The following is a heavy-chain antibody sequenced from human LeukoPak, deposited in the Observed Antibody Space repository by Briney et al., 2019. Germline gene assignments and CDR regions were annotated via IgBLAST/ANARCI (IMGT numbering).Heavy chain of an antibody. CDR3: ARGDYVDTAMAQRWFDP. CDR2: IYYSGST. CDR1: GGSISSGGYY. J-gene: IGHJ5*02. Sequence: PSQTLSLTCTVSGGSISSGGYYWSWIRQHPGKGLEWIGYIYYSGSTYYNPSLKSRVTISVDTSKNQFSLKLSSVTAADTAVYYCARGDYVDTAMAQRWFDPWGRGTLVTVSS. D-gene: IGHD5-18*01. V-gene: IGHV4-31*03.